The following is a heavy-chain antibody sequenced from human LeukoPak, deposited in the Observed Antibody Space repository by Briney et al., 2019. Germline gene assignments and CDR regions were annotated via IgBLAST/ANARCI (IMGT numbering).Heavy chain of an antibody. D-gene: IGHD3-10*01. CDR2: ISWNSGSI. V-gene: IGHV3-9*01. CDR3: ARDLKAGVSVSYYNGYGMDV. CDR1: GFTLDDYA. Sequence: GGSLRLSCAASGFTLDDYAMHWLRQAPGKGLEWWLGISWNSGSIGYADSVKGRFTISRDKAKNSLYLQMNSLRAEDTAVYYCARDLKAGVSVSYYNGYGMDVWGQGTTVTVSS. J-gene: IGHJ6*01.